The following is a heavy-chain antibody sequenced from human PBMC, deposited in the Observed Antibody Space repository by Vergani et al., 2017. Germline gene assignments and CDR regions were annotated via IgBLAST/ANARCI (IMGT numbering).Heavy chain of an antibody. CDR1: GYTFTNYY. J-gene: IGHJ4*02. CDR2: INPSGGST. CDR3: AIPHGDILPPDPRRLDY. V-gene: IGHV1-46*03. D-gene: IGHD1-14*01. Sequence: QVLLVQSGAEVKKPGASVRVSCKTSGYTFTNYYIHWVRQAPGQGLEWMGIINPSGGSTTYAQQFQGRLTMTRDTSTSTVYMDLSKLRSEDTAVYYCAIPHGDILPPDPRRLDYWGQGTLVTVSS.